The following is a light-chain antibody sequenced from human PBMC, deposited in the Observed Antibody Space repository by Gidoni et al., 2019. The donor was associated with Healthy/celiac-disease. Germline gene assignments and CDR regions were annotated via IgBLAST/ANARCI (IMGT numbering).Light chain of an antibody. J-gene: IGLJ1*01. V-gene: IGLV2-23*01. Sequence: QSALTQPASVSGSPGQSITISCTGTSSYVGSYNLVSWYQPPPGKAPKLMIYEGSKRPSGVSNLFSGSKSGNTASLTISGLQAEDEADYYCCSYAGSSTDVFGTGTKVTVL. CDR2: EGS. CDR3: CSYAGSSTDV. CDR1: SSYVGSYNL.